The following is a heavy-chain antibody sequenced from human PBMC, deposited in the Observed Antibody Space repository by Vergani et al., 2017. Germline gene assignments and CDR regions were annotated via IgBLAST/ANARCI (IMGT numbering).Heavy chain of an antibody. J-gene: IGHJ1*01. Sequence: QVQLVQSGAEVKKPGASVKVSCKASGYTFTSYGISWVRQAPGQGLEWMGWISAYNGNTNYAQKLQGRVTMTTDTSTSTAYMELRSLRSDDTAVYYCARDVMGYCSSTSCYQYFQHWGQGTLVTVSS. CDR1: GYTFTSYG. V-gene: IGHV1-18*01. CDR2: ISAYNGNT. CDR3: ARDVMGYCSSTSCYQYFQH. D-gene: IGHD2-2*01.